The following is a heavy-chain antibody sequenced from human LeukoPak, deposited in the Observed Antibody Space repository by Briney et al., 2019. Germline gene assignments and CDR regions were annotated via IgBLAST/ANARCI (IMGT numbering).Heavy chain of an antibody. Sequence: ASVKVSCKASGYTFTGYYMHWVRQAPGQGLEWVGWINPNSGGTHYAQKFQGRVTMTRDTTISTAYMELSRLRSDDTAVYYCARDFRLPRPGYYYGMDVWGQGTTVTVSS. D-gene: IGHD6-6*01. CDR2: INPNSGGT. CDR1: GYTFTGYY. J-gene: IGHJ6*02. V-gene: IGHV1-2*02. CDR3: ARDFRLPRPGYYYGMDV.